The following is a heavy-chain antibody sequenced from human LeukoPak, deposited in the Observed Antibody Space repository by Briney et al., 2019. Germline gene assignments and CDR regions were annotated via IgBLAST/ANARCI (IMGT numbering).Heavy chain of an antibody. V-gene: IGHV1-69*10. D-gene: IGHD3-22*01. CDR1: GYIFTNSW. CDR2: IIPILGIA. CDR3: ARDANYYDSSGPAGMDV. J-gene: IGHJ6*02. Sequence: KISCKGSGYIFTNSWIGWVRQAPGQGLEWMGGIIPILGIANYAQNFHGRVTITADKSTSTAYMELSSLRSEDTAVYYCARDANYYDSSGPAGMDVWGQGTTVTVSS.